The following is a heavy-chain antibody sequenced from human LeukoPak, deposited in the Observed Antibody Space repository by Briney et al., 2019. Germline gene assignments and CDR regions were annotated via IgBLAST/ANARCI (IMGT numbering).Heavy chain of an antibody. CDR3: ARDFTFWNCGGDCYHYYYMDV. Sequence: ASVKVSCKASGYTFTSYAMNWVRQAPGQGLEWMGWINTNTGNPTYAQSFTGRFVFSLDTSVSTAYLQISSLKAEDTAVYYCARDFTFWNCGGDCYHYYYMDVWGKGTTVTVSS. V-gene: IGHV7-4-1*02. CDR2: INTNTGNP. D-gene: IGHD2-21*02. J-gene: IGHJ6*03. CDR1: GYTFTSYA.